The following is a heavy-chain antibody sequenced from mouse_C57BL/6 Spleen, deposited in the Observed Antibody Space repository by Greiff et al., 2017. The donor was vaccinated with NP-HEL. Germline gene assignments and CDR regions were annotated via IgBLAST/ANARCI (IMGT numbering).Heavy chain of an antibody. V-gene: IGHV5-4*01. J-gene: IGHJ2*01. Sequence: EVKLVESGGGLVKPGGSLKLSCAASGFTFSSYAMSWVRQTPDKRLEWVATISDGGSYTYYPDNVKGRFTISRDNAKNNLYLQMSHLKSEDTAMYYCAREAITTVVDYFDYWGQGTTLTVSS. D-gene: IGHD1-1*01. CDR3: AREAITTVVDYFDY. CDR2: ISDGGSYT. CDR1: GFTFSSYA.